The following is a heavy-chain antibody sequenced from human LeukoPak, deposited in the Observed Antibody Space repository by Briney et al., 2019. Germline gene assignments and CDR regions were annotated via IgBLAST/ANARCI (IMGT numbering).Heavy chain of an antibody. CDR2: IRSKANSYAT. Sequence: PGGSLRLSCAASGFTFSGPAMHWVRQASGKGLEWVGRIRSKANSYATAYAASVKGRFTISRDDSKNTAYLQMNSLKTEDTAVYYCTLYCSGGSCLRVGYWGQGTLVTVSS. CDR1: GFTFSGPA. V-gene: IGHV3-73*01. CDR3: TLYCSGGSCLRVGY. D-gene: IGHD2-15*01. J-gene: IGHJ4*02.